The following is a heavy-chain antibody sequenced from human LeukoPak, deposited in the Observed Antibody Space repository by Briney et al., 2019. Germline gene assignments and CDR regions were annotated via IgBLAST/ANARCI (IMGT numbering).Heavy chain of an antibody. CDR3: ARSGYCSSTSCYGSYYYYGMDV. Sequence: SVKVSCKASGGTFSSYAISWVRQAPEQGLEWMGRIIPILGIANYAQKFQGRVTITADKSTSTAYMELSSLRSEDTAVYYCARSGYCSSTSCYGSYYYYGMDVWGQGTTVTVSS. J-gene: IGHJ6*02. V-gene: IGHV1-69*04. CDR2: IIPILGIA. CDR1: GGTFSSYA. D-gene: IGHD2-2*01.